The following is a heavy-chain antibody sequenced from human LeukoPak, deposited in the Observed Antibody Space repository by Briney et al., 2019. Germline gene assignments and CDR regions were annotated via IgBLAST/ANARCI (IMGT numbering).Heavy chain of an antibody. D-gene: IGHD6-13*01. CDR1: GFTFSSYA. J-gene: IGHJ4*02. CDR2: ISYDGSNK. V-gene: IGHV3-30-3*01. Sequence: GGSLRLSCAASGFTFSSYAMHWVRQAPGKGLEWVAVISYDGSNKYYADSVKGRFTISRDNSKNTLYLQMNSLRAEDTAVYCCARARSSSWYFDYWGQGTLVTVSS. CDR3: ARARSSSWYFDY.